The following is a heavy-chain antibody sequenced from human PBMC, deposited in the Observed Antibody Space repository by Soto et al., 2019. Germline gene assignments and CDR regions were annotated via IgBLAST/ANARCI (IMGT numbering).Heavy chain of an antibody. CDR3: ARDHSSSSLDY. J-gene: IGHJ4*02. Sequence: QVQLVESGGGVVQPGRSLRLSCAASGFTFSSYAMHWVRQAPGKGLEWVAVISYEGSNKYYADSVKGRFTISRDNSKNTLYLQMNSLRAEDTAVYYCARDHSSSSLDYWGQGTLVTVSS. CDR1: GFTFSSYA. CDR2: ISYEGSNK. D-gene: IGHD6-6*01. V-gene: IGHV3-30-3*01.